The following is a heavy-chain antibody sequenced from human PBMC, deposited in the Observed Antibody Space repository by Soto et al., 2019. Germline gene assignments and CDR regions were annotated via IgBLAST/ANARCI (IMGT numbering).Heavy chain of an antibody. CDR1: GGSISSYY. CDR3: ARERGTVGDFDY. V-gene: IGHV4-59*01. D-gene: IGHD3-16*01. Sequence: QVQLQESGPGLVKPSETLSLTCTVSGGSISSYYWSWIRQPPGKGLEWIGYIYYSGSTNYNPSLKSRVTISVDTSNNQFSLKLSSVTAADTAVYYCARERGTVGDFDYWGQGTLVTVSS. J-gene: IGHJ4*02. CDR2: IYYSGST.